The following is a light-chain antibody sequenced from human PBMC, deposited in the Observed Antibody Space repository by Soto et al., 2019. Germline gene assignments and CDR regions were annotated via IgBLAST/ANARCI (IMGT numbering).Light chain of an antibody. CDR1: QSVDNSH. Sequence: ETVLTQSPGTLYFSPGEIATLSFSASQSVDNSHVAWYQQRRGLPPRLLIYGASNRATGIPDRFSGSGSGADFTLTISRLEPEDFAVYYCQQYGSSGTFGQGTKVDIK. CDR3: QQYGSSGT. V-gene: IGKV3-20*01. CDR2: GAS. J-gene: IGKJ1*01.